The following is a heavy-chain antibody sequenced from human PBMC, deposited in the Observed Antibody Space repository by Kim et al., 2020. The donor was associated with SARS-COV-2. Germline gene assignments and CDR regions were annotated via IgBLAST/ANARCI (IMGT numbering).Heavy chain of an antibody. Sequence: GGSLRLSCAASGFTFSSYSMNWVRQAPGKGLEWVSSISSSSSYIYYADSVKGRFTISRDNAKNSLYLQMNSLRAEDTAVYYCARSGSSGWYLPEGQNYFDYWGQGTLVTVSS. V-gene: IGHV3-21*01. CDR3: ARSGSSGWYLPEGQNYFDY. CDR1: GFTFSSYS. D-gene: IGHD6-19*01. CDR2: ISSSSSYI. J-gene: IGHJ4*02.